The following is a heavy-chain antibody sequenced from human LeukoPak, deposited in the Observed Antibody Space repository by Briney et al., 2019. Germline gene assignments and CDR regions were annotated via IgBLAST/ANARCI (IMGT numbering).Heavy chain of an antibody. CDR2: IKQDGGQT. J-gene: IGHJ4*02. Sequence: GGSLRLSCAASGFTFSNYWMAWVRQAPGKGLEWVANIKQDGGQTYYVDSVKGRFTISRDNSKNTLYLQMNSLRAEDTAVYYCAKAVGDSSGYYYFFYWGQGTLVTVSS. V-gene: IGHV3-7*03. D-gene: IGHD3-22*01. CDR1: GFTFSNYW. CDR3: AKAVGDSSGYYYFFY.